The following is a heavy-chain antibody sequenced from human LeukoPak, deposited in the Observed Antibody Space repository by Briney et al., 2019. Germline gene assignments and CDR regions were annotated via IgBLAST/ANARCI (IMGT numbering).Heavy chain of an antibody. Sequence: TGGSLRLSCAASGFTFSSYWMSWVRQAPGKGLEWVANIKQDGSEKYYVDSVKGRFTISRDNAKNSLYLQMNSLRAEDTAVYYCARSIAVAGKGEFDYWGQGTLVTVSS. CDR1: GFTFSSYW. CDR2: IKQDGSEK. J-gene: IGHJ4*02. D-gene: IGHD6-19*01. V-gene: IGHV3-7*01. CDR3: ARSIAVAGKGEFDY.